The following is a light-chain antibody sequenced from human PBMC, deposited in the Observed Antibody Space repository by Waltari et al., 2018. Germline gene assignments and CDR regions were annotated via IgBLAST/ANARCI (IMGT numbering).Light chain of an antibody. CDR3: QYYGASRGPIT. J-gene: IGKJ5*01. V-gene: IGKV3-20*01. Sequence: EIVLTQSPGTLSLSPGETATPPCRASQSVSGSYLAWNQQKPGQAPRLLIYGASSRATGIPDRFSGSGSGTDFTLTISRLEPEDFGVYYCQYYGASRGPITFGQGTRLEIK. CDR1: QSVSGSY. CDR2: GAS.